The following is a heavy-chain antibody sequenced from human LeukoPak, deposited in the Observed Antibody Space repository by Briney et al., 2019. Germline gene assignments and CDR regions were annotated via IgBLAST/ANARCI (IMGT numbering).Heavy chain of an antibody. CDR2: IKQDGSEK. CDR1: GFTFDDYG. V-gene: IGHV3-7*01. D-gene: IGHD2-15*01. J-gene: IGHJ3*02. CDR3: ARVRVVASGGAFDI. Sequence: GGSLRLSCAASGFTFDDYGMSWVRQAPGKGLEWVANIKQDGSEKYYVDSVKGRFTISRDNAKNSLYLQMNSLRAEDTAVYYCARVRVVASGGAFDIWGQGTMVTVSS.